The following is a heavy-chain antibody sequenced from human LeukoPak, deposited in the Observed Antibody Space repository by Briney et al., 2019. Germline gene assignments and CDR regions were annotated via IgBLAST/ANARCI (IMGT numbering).Heavy chain of an antibody. CDR3: ARDHHRRLYDSQARDTFDI. Sequence: GGSLRLSCAASGFTFSSYVMHWVRQAPGKGLEWVAVISYDGSNKYDADSVKGRFTISRDNSKNTLYLQMNSLRAGDTAVYYCARDHHRRLYDSQARDTFDIWGQGTMVTVSS. V-gene: IGHV3-30*03. D-gene: IGHD3-22*01. J-gene: IGHJ3*02. CDR1: GFTFSSYV. CDR2: ISYDGSNK.